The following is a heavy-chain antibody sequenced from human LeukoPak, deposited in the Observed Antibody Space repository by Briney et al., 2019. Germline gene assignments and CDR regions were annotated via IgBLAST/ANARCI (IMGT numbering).Heavy chain of an antibody. Sequence: GGSLRLSCAASGFTFDDCGMSWVRQAPGKGLEWVANMDPTGSQKRYVDSVKGRFTISKDNPGASLYLDMHSLRAEDTAIYYCAIWTSGNYWGQGTLVTVSS. V-gene: IGHV3-7*01. CDR1: GFTFDDCG. CDR3: AIWTSGNY. CDR2: MDPTGSQK. D-gene: IGHD1-1*01. J-gene: IGHJ4*02.